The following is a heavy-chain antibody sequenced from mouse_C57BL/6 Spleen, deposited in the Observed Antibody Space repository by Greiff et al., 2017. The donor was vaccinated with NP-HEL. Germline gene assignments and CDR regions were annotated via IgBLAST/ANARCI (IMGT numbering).Heavy chain of an antibody. D-gene: IGHD2-5*01. CDR2: INPKNGGT. CDR1: GYTFTDYN. CDR3: ASAYYNNLAWFAY. Sequence: VQLQQSGPELVKPGASVKMSCKASGYTFTDYNIHWVKQSHGKSLEWFGYINPKNGGTSYNQKFKGKATLTVNKSSSTAYMELRSLTSEDSAVYYCASAYYNNLAWFAYWGQGTLVTVSA. V-gene: IGHV1-22*01. J-gene: IGHJ3*01.